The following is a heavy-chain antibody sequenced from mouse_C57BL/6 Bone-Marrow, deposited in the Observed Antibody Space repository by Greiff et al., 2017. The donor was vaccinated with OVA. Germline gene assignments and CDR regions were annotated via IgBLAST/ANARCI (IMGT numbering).Heavy chain of an antibody. CDR3: TTYYYSNYYAMDY. J-gene: IGHJ4*01. Sequence: VQLQQSGTVLARPGASVKMSCKTSGYTFTSYWMHWVKQRPGQGLEWIGAIYPGNSDTSYNQKFKGKAKLTAVTSASTAYMELSSLTNEDSAVYYCTTYYYSNYYAMDYWGQGTSVTVSS. V-gene: IGHV1-5*01. D-gene: IGHD2-5*01. CDR1: GYTFTSYW. CDR2: IYPGNSDT.